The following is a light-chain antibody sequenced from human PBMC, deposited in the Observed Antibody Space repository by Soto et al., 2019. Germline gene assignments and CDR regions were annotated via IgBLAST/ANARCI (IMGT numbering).Light chain of an antibody. J-gene: IGLJ1*01. V-gene: IGLV1-51*01. Sequence: QSVLTQPPSVSAAPGQKVTISCSGSSSNIGNNYVSWYQQLPGTAPKLLIYDNNKRPSGIPDRFSGSKSGTSATLGITGLXTGDEADYYCGTWDSSLSADVFGTGTKVTVL. CDR1: SSNIGNNY. CDR3: GTWDSSLSADV. CDR2: DNN.